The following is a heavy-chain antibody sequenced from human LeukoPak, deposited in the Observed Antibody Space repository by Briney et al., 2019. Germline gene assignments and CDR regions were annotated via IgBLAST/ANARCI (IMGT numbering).Heavy chain of an antibody. Sequence: SVKVSCKASGGTFSSYAISWVRQPPAQGLEWMGGIIPIFGTANYAQKVQGRVTITTDESTSTAYMELSSLRSEDTAVYYCARDRLGSYGYSFDYWGQGTLVTVSS. V-gene: IGHV1-69*05. J-gene: IGHJ4*02. CDR3: ARDRLGSYGYSFDY. CDR1: GGTFSSYA. CDR2: IIPIFGTA. D-gene: IGHD5-18*01.